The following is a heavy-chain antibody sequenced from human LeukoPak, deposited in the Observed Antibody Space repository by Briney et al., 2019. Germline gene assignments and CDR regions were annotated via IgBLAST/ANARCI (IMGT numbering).Heavy chain of an antibody. CDR2: IIPIFGTV. J-gene: IGHJ6*03. Sequence: SVKVSCKASGGTFSSYAISWVRQAPGQGPEWMGGIIPIFGTVNYAQKFQGRVTITADKSTSTAYMELSSLRSEDTAVYFCARSLFRFLEWSYRSYYYYYMDVWGKGTTVTVSS. CDR1: GGTFSSYA. D-gene: IGHD3-3*01. V-gene: IGHV1-69*06. CDR3: ARSLFRFLEWSYRSYYYYYMDV.